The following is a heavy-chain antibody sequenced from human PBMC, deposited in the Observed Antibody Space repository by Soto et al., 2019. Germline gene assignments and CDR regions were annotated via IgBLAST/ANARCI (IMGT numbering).Heavy chain of an antibody. J-gene: IGHJ4*02. CDR1: GGSISSGGYY. D-gene: IGHD3-3*01. V-gene: IGHV4-31*03. CDR2: IYYSGST. CDR3: ARVTLRFLEWPDFDY. Sequence: SETLSLTCTVSGGSISSGGYYWSWIRQHPGKGLEWIGYIYYSGSTYYNPSLKSRVTISVDTSKNQFSLKLSSVTAADTAVYYCARVTLRFLEWPDFDYWGQGTLVTVSS.